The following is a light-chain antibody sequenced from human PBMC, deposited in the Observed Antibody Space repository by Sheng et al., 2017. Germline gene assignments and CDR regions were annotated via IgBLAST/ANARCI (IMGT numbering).Light chain of an antibody. CDR1: QTVTTSH. CDR3: QQYRIIPPD. J-gene: IGKJ4*01. V-gene: IGKV3-20*01. CDR2: ETS. Sequence: EIVLTQSPGTLSLSPGERATLSCRASQTVTTSHLAWYQQKPGQAPRLLIYETSNRAAGIPDRFSGSGSGTDFTLTISRLEPEDFAVYFCQQYRIIPPDFGGGTKVEIK.